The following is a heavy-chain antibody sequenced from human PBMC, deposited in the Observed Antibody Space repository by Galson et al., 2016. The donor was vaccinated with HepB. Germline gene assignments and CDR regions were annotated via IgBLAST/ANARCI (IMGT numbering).Heavy chain of an antibody. CDR3: ARAQVSYDVLTAYFVRWFDP. CDR1: GYTFTSYD. CDR2: MNPNSGNT. Sequence: SVKVSCKASGYTFTSYDINWARQAPGQGLEWMGWMNPNSGNTGYALRFQGRVALTRDTSTSTAYMALSGLRSDDTAVYFCARAQVSYDVLTAYFVRWFDPWGQGTLITVSS. D-gene: IGHD3-9*01. V-gene: IGHV1-8*01. J-gene: IGHJ5*02.